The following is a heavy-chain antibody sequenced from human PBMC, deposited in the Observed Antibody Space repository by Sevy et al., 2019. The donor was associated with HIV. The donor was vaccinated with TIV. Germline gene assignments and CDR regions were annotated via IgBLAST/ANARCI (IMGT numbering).Heavy chain of an antibody. CDR2: ISFDGSNK. CDR3: ALERLSSDVAEYFQN. Sequence: GGSLRLSCAASGFTFTLYSMHRVRQAPGKGLEWVATISFDGSNKHYADSVKGRFTISRDNSQNSLYLQMNSLRTEDTAVYYCALERLSSDVAEYFQNWGQGTLVTVSS. V-gene: IGHV3-30-3*01. D-gene: IGHD1-1*01. J-gene: IGHJ1*01. CDR1: GFTFTLYS.